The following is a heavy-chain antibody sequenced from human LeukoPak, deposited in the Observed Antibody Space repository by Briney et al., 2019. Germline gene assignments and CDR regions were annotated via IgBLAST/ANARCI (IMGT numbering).Heavy chain of an antibody. V-gene: IGHV3-48*01. J-gene: IGHJ4*02. Sequence: PGGSLRLSCAASGFTFSSYSMNWVRQAPGKGLEWVSYISGSSSSIYYADSVKGRFTISRDNAGNSLYLQINSLRAEDTAVYYCARGDYYYDSSWDYWGQGTLVTVSS. CDR1: GFTFSSYS. D-gene: IGHD3-22*01. CDR3: ARGDYYYDSSWDY. CDR2: ISGSSSSI.